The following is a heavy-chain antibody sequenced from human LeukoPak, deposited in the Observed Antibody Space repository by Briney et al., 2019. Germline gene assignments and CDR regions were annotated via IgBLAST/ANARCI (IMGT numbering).Heavy chain of an antibody. CDR2: ISGNGGST. J-gene: IGHJ4*02. D-gene: IGHD1-26*01. V-gene: IGHV3-64*02. Sequence: PGGSLRLSCAASGFTFSSYPMHWVCQAPGKGLEYVSGISGNGGSTYYADSVKGRFTISRDNSKNTLYLQMGSLRAEDMAVYYCARLVGATFAAPGLGEDYWGQGTLVTVSS. CDR3: ARLVGATFAAPGLGEDY. CDR1: GFTFSSYP.